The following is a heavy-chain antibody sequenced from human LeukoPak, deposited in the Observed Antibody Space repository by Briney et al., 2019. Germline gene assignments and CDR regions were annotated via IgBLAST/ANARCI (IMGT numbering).Heavy chain of an antibody. J-gene: IGHJ3*02. V-gene: IGHV3-23*01. Sequence: GGSLRLSCAASGFTFSSYAMSWVRQAPGKGLEWVSAISGSGGSTYYADSVKGRFTISRDNAKNSLYLQMNSLRAEDTAVYYCASSIIAVAGTTWAFDIWGQGTMVTVSS. CDR1: GFTFSSYA. D-gene: IGHD6-19*01. CDR2: ISGSGGST. CDR3: ASSIIAVAGTTWAFDI.